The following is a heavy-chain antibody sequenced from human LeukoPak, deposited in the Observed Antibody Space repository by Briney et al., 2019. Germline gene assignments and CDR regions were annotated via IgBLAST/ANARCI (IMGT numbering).Heavy chain of an antibody. CDR1: GFTFSSYW. CDR3: ATLGGTADDY. D-gene: IGHD2-2*01. CDR2: INNHGSST. J-gene: IGHJ4*02. V-gene: IGHV3-74*01. Sequence: GGSLRLSCAASGFTFSSYWMHWVRQAPGKGLVWVSRINNHGSSTTYVDSVKGRFTISRDDAKNTLYLQMNSLRAEDTALYYCATLGGTADDYWGQGTLVTVSS.